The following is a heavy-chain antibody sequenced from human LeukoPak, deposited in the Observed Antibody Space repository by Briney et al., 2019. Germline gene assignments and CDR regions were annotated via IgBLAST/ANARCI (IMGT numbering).Heavy chain of an antibody. CDR1: GFTFSSYV. J-gene: IGHJ6*02. CDR3: AKCLVATNYFYGMDV. D-gene: IGHD5-24*01. CDR2: ISYDGSNK. Sequence: GGSLRLSCAASGFTFSSYVMHWVRQAPGKGLEWVAVISYDGSNKYYADSVKGRFTISRDNSKNTLYQEMNSLRAEDTAVYYCAKCLVATNYFYGMDVWGQGTTVTVSS. V-gene: IGHV3-30*18.